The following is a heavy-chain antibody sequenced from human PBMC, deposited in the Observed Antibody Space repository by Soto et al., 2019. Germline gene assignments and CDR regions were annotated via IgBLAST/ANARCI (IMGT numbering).Heavy chain of an antibody. CDR2: IYYSGST. CDR3: AREGGTTNGMGV. Sequence: SETLALTCTVSGGCISSGGYYWSWIRQHPGKGLEWIGYIYYSGSTYYNPSLKSRVTISVDTSKNQFSLKLSSVTAADTAVYYCAREGGTTNGMGVWGQGTTVTVSS. V-gene: IGHV4-31*03. J-gene: IGHJ6*02. D-gene: IGHD1-7*01. CDR1: GGCISSGGYY.